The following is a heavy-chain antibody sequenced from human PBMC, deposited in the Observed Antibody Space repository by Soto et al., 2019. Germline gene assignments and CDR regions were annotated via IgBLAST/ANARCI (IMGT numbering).Heavy chain of an antibody. Sequence: QVQLQESGPGLVKPSGTLSLTCAVSGGSISSSNWWSWVRQPPGKGLEWIGEIYHSGSTNYNPSHKRRVTISVDKSKNQFSLKLSSVTAADTAVYYCASGADRYYYGMDVWGQGTTVTVSS. D-gene: IGHD3-16*01. J-gene: IGHJ6*02. CDR3: ASGADRYYYGMDV. V-gene: IGHV4-4*02. CDR2: IYHSGST. CDR1: GGSISSSNW.